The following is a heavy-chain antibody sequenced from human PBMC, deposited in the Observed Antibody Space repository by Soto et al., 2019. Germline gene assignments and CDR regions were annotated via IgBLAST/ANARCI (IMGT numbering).Heavy chain of an antibody. CDR1: GGTFSTFG. CDR3: ARRDSGGFYRFFDS. V-gene: IGHV1-69*13. Sequence: SVKVSCKASGGTFSTFGISWVRQAPGQGLEWMGGIIPFFGTAKYSQKFEDRITITADESTNTVYMDLRSLTSEDTAVYYCARRDSGGFYRFFDSWGQGTLVTVSS. CDR2: IIPFFGTA. J-gene: IGHJ4*02. D-gene: IGHD2-15*01.